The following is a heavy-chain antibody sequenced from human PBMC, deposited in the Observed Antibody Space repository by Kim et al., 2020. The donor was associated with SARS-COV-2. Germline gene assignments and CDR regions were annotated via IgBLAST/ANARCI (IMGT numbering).Heavy chain of an antibody. J-gene: IGHJ4*02. V-gene: IGHV5-51*01. Sequence: YSPSFQGQVTISADTSITTAYMQWSRLKASDTAMYYCARSLGATSSWSDYWGQGTLVTVSS. D-gene: IGHD6-13*01. CDR3: ARSLGATSSWSDY.